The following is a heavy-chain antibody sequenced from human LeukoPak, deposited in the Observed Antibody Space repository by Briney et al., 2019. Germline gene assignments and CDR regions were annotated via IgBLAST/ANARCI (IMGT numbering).Heavy chain of an antibody. D-gene: IGHD3-9*01. V-gene: IGHV3-21*01. CDR1: GFTFSSYS. CDR3: ASNYYDILTGSDPWFDP. J-gene: IGHJ5*02. CDR2: ISSSSSYI. Sequence: GGSLRLSCAASGFTFSSYSMNWVHQAPGKGLEWVSSISSSSSYIYYADSVKGRFTISRDNAKNSLYLQMNSLRAEDTAVYYCASNYYDILTGSDPWFDPWGQGTLVTVSS.